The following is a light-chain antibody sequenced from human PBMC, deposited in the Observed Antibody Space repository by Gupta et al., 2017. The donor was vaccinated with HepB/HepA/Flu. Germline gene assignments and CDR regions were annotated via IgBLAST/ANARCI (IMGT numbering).Light chain of an antibody. V-gene: IGKV1-5*03. J-gene: IGKJ1*01. CDR3: QQCNTWPWT. CDR1: QSISTC. Sequence: DIQMTQSPSTLSASIGDRVTITCRASQSISTCLAWYQQKPGKAPKILTHRASNLHSGVPARFSGSGSETDFTLTISSLQPDDFATYYCQQCNTWPWTFGRGTKV. CDR2: RAS.